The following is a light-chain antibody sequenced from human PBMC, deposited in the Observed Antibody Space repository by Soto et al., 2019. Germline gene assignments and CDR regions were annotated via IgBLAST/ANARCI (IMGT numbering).Light chain of an antibody. CDR1: QTVRRNY. CDR3: QQYGDSPMYT. Sequence: EIELTQSPGTLSLSPGERATLSCRASQTVRRNYLAWYQQKPGQAPRLLIYGASKRATGIPDRFSGSGSGTDFPLTISRLEPEAFAVYSCQQYGDSPMYTFGQGNKLEVK. V-gene: IGKV3-20*01. CDR2: GAS. J-gene: IGKJ2*01.